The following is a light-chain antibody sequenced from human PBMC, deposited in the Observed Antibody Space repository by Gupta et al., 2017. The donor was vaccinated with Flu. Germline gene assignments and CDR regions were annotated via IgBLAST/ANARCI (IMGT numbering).Light chain of an antibody. J-gene: IGKJ4*01. V-gene: IGKV1-39*01. CDR1: QRISSY. CDR2: AAS. Sequence: PSSLSASVGDRVTITCRASQRISSYLNWYQQKPGKAPKLLIYAASRVQSGVPSRFSGSGSGTDFTLTISSRQPEDFATYYCQQRDSTPGTFGGGTKVEIK. CDR3: QQRDSTPGT.